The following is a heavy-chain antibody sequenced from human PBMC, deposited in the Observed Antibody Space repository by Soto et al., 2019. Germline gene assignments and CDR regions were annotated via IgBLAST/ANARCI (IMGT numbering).Heavy chain of an antibody. J-gene: IGHJ5*02. Sequence: QVQLQESGPGLVKPSQTLSITCTDSGGSISSGGYYWSWIRQHPGKGLEWIGYIYYIGSTYYNRSLKSRGTISVDPSKNQFSRKLSSVPGADTAVYYCARSVTPWGQGTLGTVSS. D-gene: IGHD3-10*01. V-gene: IGHV4-31*03. CDR1: GGSISSGGYY. CDR3: ARSVTP. CDR2: IYYIGST.